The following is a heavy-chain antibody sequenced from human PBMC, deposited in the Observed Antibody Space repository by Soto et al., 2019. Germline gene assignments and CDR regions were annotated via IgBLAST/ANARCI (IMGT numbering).Heavy chain of an antibody. CDR2: IYYTGNT. J-gene: IGHJ1*01. CDR1: GGSVSSGSYY. CDR3: ARAPRTASYHDH. V-gene: IGHV4-31*03. D-gene: IGHD3-9*01. Sequence: SETLSLTCTVSGGSVSSGSYYWSWIRQHPGRGLGWIGYIYYTGNTYYNPSLKSRLAISGDTSKNQLSLKLTSVTAADTAVYCFARAPRTASYHDHCGEGTLVTVSS.